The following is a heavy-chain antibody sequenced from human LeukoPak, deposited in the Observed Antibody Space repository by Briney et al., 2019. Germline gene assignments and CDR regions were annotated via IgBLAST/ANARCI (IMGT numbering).Heavy chain of an antibody. CDR2: IYCTGST. J-gene: IGHJ5*02. CDR3: ARQRYGLGMAS. Sequence: KPSETLSLTCAVSGDSISAHYWGWIRQPPGKGLECIGYIYCTGSTAYNPSLKSRVTISLDTSKNQFSLDLTSVTAADTAVYYCARQRYGLGMASWGQGTLVTVSS. D-gene: IGHD3-10*01. V-gene: IGHV4-59*08. CDR1: GDSISAHY.